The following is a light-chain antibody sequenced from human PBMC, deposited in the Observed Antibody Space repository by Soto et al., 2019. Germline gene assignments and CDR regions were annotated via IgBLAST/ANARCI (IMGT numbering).Light chain of an antibody. CDR2: AAS. Sequence: EIVLTQSPGTLSLSPGERATLSCRASQTVSRSYVAWYQQKPGQAPRLLIYAASSRGTGIPDRFSGSGSGTDFTLTINRLVPEDSAVYYCHQFANSLPITFGQGTRLEIK. CDR3: HQFANSLPIT. V-gene: IGKV3-20*01. CDR1: QTVSRSY. J-gene: IGKJ5*01.